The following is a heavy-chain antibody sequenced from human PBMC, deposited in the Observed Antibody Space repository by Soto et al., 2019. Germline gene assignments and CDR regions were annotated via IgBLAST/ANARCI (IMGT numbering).Heavy chain of an antibody. V-gene: IGHV3-30-3*01. CDR1: GFTFRSYA. J-gene: IGHJ4*02. Sequence: QVQLVESGGGVVQPGRSLRLSCAASGFTFRSYAIYWVRQAPGKGLEWVTLISYDGSKKYYADSVRGRFTISRDNSKNTVYLQMNSLRPEDTAVYYCARDPNIAAVPATPLFDSWGQGTLVTVSS. D-gene: IGHD2-2*01. CDR2: ISYDGSKK. CDR3: ARDPNIAAVPATPLFDS.